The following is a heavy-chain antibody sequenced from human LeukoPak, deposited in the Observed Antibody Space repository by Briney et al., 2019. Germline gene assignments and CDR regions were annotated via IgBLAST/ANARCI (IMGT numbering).Heavy chain of an antibody. CDR3: ARVDRFGDLWSGHPFGYYYYMDV. CDR2: INHSGST. V-gene: IGHV4-34*01. Sequence: SETLSLTCAVYGGSFSGYYWSWIRQPPGKGLEWIGEINHSGSTNYNPSLKSRVTISVDTSRNQFSLKLSSVTAADTAVYYCARVDRFGDLWSGHPFGYYYYMDVWGKGTTVTVSS. D-gene: IGHD3-3*01. J-gene: IGHJ6*03. CDR1: GGSFSGYY.